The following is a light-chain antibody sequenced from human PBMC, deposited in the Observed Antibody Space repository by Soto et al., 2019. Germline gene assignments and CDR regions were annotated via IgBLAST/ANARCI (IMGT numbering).Light chain of an antibody. Sequence: EIVMTQSPATLSVSPGERATLSCRASQSVSSNLAWYQQKPGQAPRLIIYGASTRATGIPARFSGSGSGTEFTLTISSLQYEDFAVYYCQQYNNWLSTFGGGTKVEIK. CDR1: QSVSSN. V-gene: IGKV3-15*01. CDR2: GAS. J-gene: IGKJ4*01. CDR3: QQYNNWLST.